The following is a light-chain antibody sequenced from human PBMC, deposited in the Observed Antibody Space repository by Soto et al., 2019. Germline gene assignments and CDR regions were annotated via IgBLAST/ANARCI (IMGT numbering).Light chain of an antibody. V-gene: IGKV1-5*03. J-gene: IGKJ1*01. CDR3: QQYNSYSPT. CDR2: KAS. Sequence: DIQMTQSPSTLSASVGDRVTITCRASQSISSWLAWYQQKPGRAPKLLIYKASTLESGVPSRFSGSGTGTEFTLTIGSLQPDDFATYSCQQYNSYSPTFGRGTKVEFK. CDR1: QSISSW.